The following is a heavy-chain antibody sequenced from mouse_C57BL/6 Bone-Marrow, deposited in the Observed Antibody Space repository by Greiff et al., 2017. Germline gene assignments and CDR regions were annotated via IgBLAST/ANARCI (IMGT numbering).Heavy chain of an antibody. CDR1: GYTFTDYE. D-gene: IGHD2-4*01. CDR2: IDPETGGT. V-gene: IGHV1-15*01. Sequence: QVQLKQSGAELVRPGASVTLSCKASGYTFTDYEMHWVKQTPVHGLEWIGAIDPETGGTAYNQTFKGKAILTADKSSSTAYMELRSLTSEDSAVYYCTRPYYDYDRGYYAMDYWGQGTSVTVSS. J-gene: IGHJ4*01. CDR3: TRPYYDYDRGYYAMDY.